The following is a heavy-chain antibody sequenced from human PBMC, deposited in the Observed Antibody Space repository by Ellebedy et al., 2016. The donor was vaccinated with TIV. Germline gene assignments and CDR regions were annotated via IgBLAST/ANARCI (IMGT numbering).Heavy chain of an antibody. CDR3: ARVDRVSHAMDV. D-gene: IGHD1-14*01. J-gene: IGHJ6*02. Sequence: GGSLRLSXAASGFTLSNSGMTWVRQAPGKGLVWVSYISISGTTLYYADSVRGRFTISRDNAKNSLYLRMNSLRADDTAMYYCARVDRVSHAMDVWGQGTPVTVSS. CDR2: ISISGTTL. CDR1: GFTLSNSG. V-gene: IGHV3-48*01.